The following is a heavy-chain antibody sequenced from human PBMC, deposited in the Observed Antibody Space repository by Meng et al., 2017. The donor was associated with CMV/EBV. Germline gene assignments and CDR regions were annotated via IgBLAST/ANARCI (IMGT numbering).Heavy chain of an antibody. D-gene: IGHD2-2*01. CDR2: IYHSGST. CDR3: ARSLYCSSTSCYLEGMDV. CDR1: GGSISSSSYY. Sequence: ESLKISCTVSGGSISSSSYYWGWIRQPPGKGLEWIGEIYHSGSTNYNPSLKSRVTISVDKSKNQFSLKLSSVTAADTAVYYCARSLYCSSTSCYLEGMDVWGQGTTVTVSS. J-gene: IGHJ6*02. V-gene: IGHV4-39*07.